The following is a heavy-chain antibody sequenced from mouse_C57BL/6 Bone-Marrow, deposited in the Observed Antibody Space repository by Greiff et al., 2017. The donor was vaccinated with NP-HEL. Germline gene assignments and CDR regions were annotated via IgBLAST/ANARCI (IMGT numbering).Heavy chain of an antibody. V-gene: IGHV1-74*01. J-gene: IGHJ3*01. CDR1: GYTFTSYW. CDR3: AMDYGSSLFAY. Sequence: QVQLKQPGAELVKPGASVKVSCKASGYTFTSYWMHWVKQRPGQGLEWIGRIHPSDSDTNYNQKFKGKATLTVDKSSSTAYMQLSSLTSEDSAVYYCAMDYGSSLFAYWGQGTLVTVSA. D-gene: IGHD1-1*01. CDR2: IHPSDSDT.